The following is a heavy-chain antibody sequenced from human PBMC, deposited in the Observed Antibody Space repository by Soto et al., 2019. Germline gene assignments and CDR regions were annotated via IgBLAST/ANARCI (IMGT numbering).Heavy chain of an antibody. CDR1: GLTFSNYA. D-gene: IGHD6-19*01. V-gene: IGHV3-23*01. Sequence: PGASLRHSSPTSGLTFSNYAMSWVRQAPGKGLEWVSAISGSGGRTYYADSVKGRFTISRDNSKNTLYLQMNSLRAEDTAVYYCAKEPYSRGWFDLWGQGT. CDR3: AKEPYSRGWFDL. CDR2: ISGSGGRT. J-gene: IGHJ5*01.